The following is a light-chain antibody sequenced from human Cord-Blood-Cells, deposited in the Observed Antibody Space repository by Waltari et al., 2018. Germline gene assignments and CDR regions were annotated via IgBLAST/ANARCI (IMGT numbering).Light chain of an antibody. V-gene: IGKV3-20*01. Sequence: EIVLTQSPGTLSLSPGERATLSCRASQSVSSSYLAWYQQKPGQAPRLLIYGASSRATGIPDMFSGSGSGTDFTLTISRLEPEDCAVYYCQQYGSSPPWTFGQRTKVESK. CDR1: QSVSSSY. J-gene: IGKJ1*01. CDR3: QQYGSSPPWT. CDR2: GAS.